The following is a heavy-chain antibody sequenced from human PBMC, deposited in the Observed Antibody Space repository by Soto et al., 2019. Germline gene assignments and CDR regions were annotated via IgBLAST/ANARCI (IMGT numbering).Heavy chain of an antibody. V-gene: IGHV3-33*01. Sequence: GGSLRLSCAASGFTFSSYGMHWVRQAPGKGLEWVAVIWYDGSNKYYADSVKGRFTISRDNSKNTLYLQMNSLRAEDTAVYYCARLSTLPHYYYYMDVWGKGTTVTVSS. J-gene: IGHJ6*03. CDR2: IWYDGSNK. CDR1: GFTFSSYG. CDR3: ARLSTLPHYYYYMDV.